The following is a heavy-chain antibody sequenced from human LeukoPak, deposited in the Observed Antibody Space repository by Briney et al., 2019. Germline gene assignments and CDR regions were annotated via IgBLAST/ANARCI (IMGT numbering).Heavy chain of an antibody. CDR3: ARDYSDSSGYPGYFDY. Sequence: PSETLSLTCTVSGGSISSSSFYWGWIRQPPGKGLEWIGSIYYSGTTYYNPSLKSRVTISVDTSKNQFSPKLSSVTAADTAVYYCARDYSDSSGYPGYFDYWGQGTLVTVSS. CDR2: IYYSGTT. V-gene: IGHV4-39*02. D-gene: IGHD3-22*01. CDR1: GGSISSSSFY. J-gene: IGHJ4*02.